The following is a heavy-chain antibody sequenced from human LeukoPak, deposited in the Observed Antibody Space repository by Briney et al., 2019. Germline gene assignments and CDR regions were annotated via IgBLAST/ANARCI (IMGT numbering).Heavy chain of an antibody. D-gene: IGHD3-3*01. J-gene: IGHJ4*02. CDR3: AKSGRYYDFWSGYYVDY. CDR2: ISGSGGST. Sequence: PGGSLRLSCAASGFTFSSYATSWVRQAPGKGLEWVSAISGSGGSTYYADSVKGRFTISRDNSKNTLYLQMNSLRAEDTAVYYCAKSGRYYDFWSGYYVDYWGQGTLVTVSS. CDR1: GFTFSSYA. V-gene: IGHV3-23*01.